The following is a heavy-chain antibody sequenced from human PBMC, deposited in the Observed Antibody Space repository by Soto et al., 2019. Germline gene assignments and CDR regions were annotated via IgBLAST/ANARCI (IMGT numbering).Heavy chain of an antibody. CDR2: INQDGSEK. J-gene: IGHJ4*02. V-gene: IGHV3-7*01. CDR1: GFTFSSNW. CDR3: SKSLDY. Sequence: GGSLRLSCAASGFTFSSNWMDWVRQAPGKGLEWVANINQDGSEKNYVDSVKGRFTISRDNAKNSPYPQMSSLTAEDSALYYCSKSLDYWGQGALVTVSS.